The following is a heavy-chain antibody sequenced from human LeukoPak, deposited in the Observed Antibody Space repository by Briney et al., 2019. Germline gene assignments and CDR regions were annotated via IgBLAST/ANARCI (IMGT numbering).Heavy chain of an antibody. CDR1: GYSFTAFY. J-gene: IGHJ4*02. CDR3: ARSIYFDY. V-gene: IGHV1-2*02. CDR2: IHPRRGDA. Sequence: ASVKVSCKTSGYSFTAFYIHWVRQAPGQGLEWMGWIHPRRGDANYAQKFQGRVTMTRDTSISTAYLDLSSLRSDDTAVYYCARSIYFDYWGQGTLVTVSS.